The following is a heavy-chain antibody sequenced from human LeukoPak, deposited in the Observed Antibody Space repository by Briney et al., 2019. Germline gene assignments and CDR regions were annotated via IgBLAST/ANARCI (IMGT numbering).Heavy chain of an antibody. Sequence: GESLKISCKGSGYNFTNYWIGWVRQMPGKGLEWMGIVYPGYSDTRYSPSFQGQVTISADKSISTAYLQWSSLKASDTAMYYCGRLLQYSRDDYSWKVYYGMDVWGQGTTVTVSS. V-gene: IGHV5-51*01. J-gene: IGHJ6*02. CDR2: VYPGYSDT. D-gene: IGHD5-24*01. CDR1: GYNFTNYW. CDR3: GRLLQYSRDDYSWKVYYGMDV.